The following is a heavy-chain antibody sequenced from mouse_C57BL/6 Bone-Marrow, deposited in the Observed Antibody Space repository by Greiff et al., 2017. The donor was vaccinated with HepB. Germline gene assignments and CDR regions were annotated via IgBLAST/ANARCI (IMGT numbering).Heavy chain of an antibody. CDR3: ARGKIYFDY. CDR2: ISDGGSYT. J-gene: IGHJ2*01. V-gene: IGHV5-4*01. Sequence: EVQLVESGGGLVKPGGSLKLSCAASGFTFSSYAMSWVRQTPEKRLEWVATISDGGSYTYYPDNVKGRFTISRDNAKNNLYLQMGHLKSEDTAMYYCARGKIYFDYWGQGTTLAVSS. CDR1: GFTFSSYA.